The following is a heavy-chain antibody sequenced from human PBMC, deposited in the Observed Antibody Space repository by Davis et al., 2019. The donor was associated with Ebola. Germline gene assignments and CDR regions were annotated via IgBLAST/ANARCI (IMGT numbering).Heavy chain of an antibody. J-gene: IGHJ5*02. D-gene: IGHD3-22*01. V-gene: IGHV3-53*01. CDR2: IYSGGST. Sequence: GESLKISCAASGFTVSSNYMSWVRQAPGKGLEWVSVIYSGGSTYYADSVKGRFTISRDNSKNTLYLQMNSLRAEDTAVYYCAKPSRITMIVGGWSDPWGQGTLVTVSS. CDR1: GFTVSSNY. CDR3: AKPSRITMIVGGWSDP.